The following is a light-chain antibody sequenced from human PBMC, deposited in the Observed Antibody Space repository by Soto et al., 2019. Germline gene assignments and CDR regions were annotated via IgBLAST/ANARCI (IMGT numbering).Light chain of an antibody. CDR1: QSVAKSY. Sequence: ETVLTKSPGTVSLSPGESATLSCRASQSVAKSYLAWFQHKPGQAPRLLIYDASSRATGIPDRFSGSGSGTDFTLTVSRLEPEDFAVYYCQQYADSPLTFGGGTKVEIK. J-gene: IGKJ4*01. CDR3: QQYADSPLT. V-gene: IGKV3-20*01. CDR2: DAS.